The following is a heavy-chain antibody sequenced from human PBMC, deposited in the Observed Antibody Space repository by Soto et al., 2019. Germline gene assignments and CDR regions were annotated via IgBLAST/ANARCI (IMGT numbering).Heavy chain of an antibody. V-gene: IGHV1-3*01. CDR2: INAGNGNT. Sequence: QVQLVQSGAEVKKPRASVKVSCKASGYTFTSYAMHWVRQAPGQRLEWMGWINAGNGNTKYSQKFQGRVTITRDTSASTAYMELSSLRSEDTAVYYCARHDSDYVVDYWGQGTLVTVSS. J-gene: IGHJ4*02. CDR1: GYTFTSYA. CDR3: ARHDSDYVVDY. D-gene: IGHD3-22*01.